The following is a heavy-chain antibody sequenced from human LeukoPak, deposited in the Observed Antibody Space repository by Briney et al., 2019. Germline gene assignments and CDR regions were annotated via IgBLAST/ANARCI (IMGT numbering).Heavy chain of an antibody. V-gene: IGHV4-59*01. D-gene: IGHD6-13*01. CDR2: IYYSGST. CDR1: GGSISSYY. J-gene: IGHJ6*03. CDR3: ARVGGGSIAAAGATPYYYYYYMDV. Sequence: SETLSLTCTVSGGSISSYYWSWIRQPPGKGLEWIGYIYYSGSTNYNPSLKSRVTISVDTFKNQFSLKLSSVTAADTAVYYCARVGGGSIAAAGATPYYYYYYMDVWGKGTTVTVSS.